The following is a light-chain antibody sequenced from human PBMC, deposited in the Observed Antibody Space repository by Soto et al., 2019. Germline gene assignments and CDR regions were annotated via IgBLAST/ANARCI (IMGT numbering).Light chain of an antibody. CDR2: GAS. CDR1: QSVSIH. J-gene: IGKJ1*01. V-gene: IGKV3-20*01. CDR3: QQYGSSPKA. Sequence: ETVMTQSPGTLSVSLGERAKISCRASQSVSIHLAWYQKKPGQDPRLLIYGASSRATGIPDRFSGSGSGTDFNLTISRLETEDFAVYECQQYGSSPKAFGQGTKVDIK.